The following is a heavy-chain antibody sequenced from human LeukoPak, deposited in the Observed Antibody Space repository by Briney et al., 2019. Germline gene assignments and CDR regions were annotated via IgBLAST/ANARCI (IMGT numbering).Heavy chain of an antibody. D-gene: IGHD5-12*01. CDR1: GGTFSSYA. Sequence: ASVKVSCKASGGTFSSYAISWVRQAPGQGLEWMGGLIPIFGTANYAQKFQGRVTITADESTSTAYMELSSLRSEDTAVYYCARGRIVATNRNNWFDPWGQGTLVTVSS. J-gene: IGHJ5*02. CDR2: LIPIFGTA. V-gene: IGHV1-69*13. CDR3: ARGRIVATNRNNWFDP.